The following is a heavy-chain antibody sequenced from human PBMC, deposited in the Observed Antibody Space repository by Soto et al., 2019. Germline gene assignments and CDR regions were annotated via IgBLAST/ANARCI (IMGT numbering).Heavy chain of an antibody. CDR3: ARAPITMLIVVQPYYFDY. CDR2: IYDSGST. J-gene: IGHJ4*02. V-gene: IGHV4-31*03. CDR1: GYSVSSGGYY. Sequence: PSETLSLTCTVSGYSVSSGGYYWNWIRQHPGKGLEWIGYIYDSGSTYYNPSLKSRVAISLDTSKNQFSLKLYSVTAADTAVYFCARAPITMLIVVQPYYFDYWGQGTLVTVSS. D-gene: IGHD3-22*01.